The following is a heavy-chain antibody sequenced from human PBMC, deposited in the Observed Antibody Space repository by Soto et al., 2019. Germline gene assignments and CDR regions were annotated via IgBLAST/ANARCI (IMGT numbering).Heavy chain of an antibody. CDR1: GYTFTSYG. Sequence: ASVKVSCKASGYTFTSYGISWVRQAPGQGLEWMGWISAYNGNTNYAQKLQGRVTMTTDTSTSTAYMELRSLRSDDTAMYYCARHYDFGSGLGPDYYYYMDVWGKGTTVTVS. CDR3: ARHYDFGSGLGPDYYYYMDV. J-gene: IGHJ6*03. D-gene: IGHD3-3*01. V-gene: IGHV1-18*01. CDR2: ISAYNGNT.